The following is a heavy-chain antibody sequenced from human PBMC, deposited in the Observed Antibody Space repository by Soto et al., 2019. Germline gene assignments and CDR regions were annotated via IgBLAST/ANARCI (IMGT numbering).Heavy chain of an antibody. CDR2: INAGNGNT. V-gene: IGHV1-3*01. D-gene: IGHD2-21*02. CDR1: GYTFNSYG. J-gene: IGHJ4*02. Sequence: ASVKVSCKTSGYTFNSYGISWVRQAPGQRLEWMGWINAGNGNTKYSQKFQGGVTITRDTSASTAYMELSSLRSEDTAVYYCARSIVVVTAAYDYWGQGTLVTVSS. CDR3: ARSIVVVTAAYDY.